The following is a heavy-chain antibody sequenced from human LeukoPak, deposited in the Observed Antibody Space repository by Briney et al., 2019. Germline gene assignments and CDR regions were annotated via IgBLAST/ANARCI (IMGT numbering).Heavy chain of an antibody. V-gene: IGHV3-33*08. CDR2: IWDDGSNQ. Sequence: GGSLRLSCTASKFTFSHYGMQWVRQAPGKGLEWVAVIWDDGSNQYYVDSVRGRFTISRDNSKNTLYLQMNSLRAEDTAVYYCARDGGYHDSSGYYHSYYFDYWGQGTLVTVSS. CDR1: KFTFSHYG. J-gene: IGHJ4*02. CDR3: ARDGGYHDSSGYYHSYYFDY. D-gene: IGHD3-22*01.